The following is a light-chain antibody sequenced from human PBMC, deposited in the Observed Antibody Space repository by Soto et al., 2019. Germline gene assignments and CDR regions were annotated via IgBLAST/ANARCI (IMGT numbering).Light chain of an antibody. J-gene: IGKJ2*02. CDR3: QQYRSAST. V-gene: IGKV1-5*03. Sequence: DIQMTQSPSTLSAFVGDRVTITCRASQSVSNWLAWYQQKPGKAPRLLISKASTVESGVPSRFSGSGSGTEFTLSISSLQPEDFATYYCQQYRSASTFGQGTKLEIK. CDR2: KAS. CDR1: QSVSNW.